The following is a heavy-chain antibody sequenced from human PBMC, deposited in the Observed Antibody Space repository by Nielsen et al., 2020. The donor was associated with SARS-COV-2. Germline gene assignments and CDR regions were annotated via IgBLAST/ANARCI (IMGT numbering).Heavy chain of an antibody. D-gene: IGHD3-10*01. V-gene: IGHV4-39*01. CDR1: GGSISSSSYY. CDR3: ARGKLSITMVRGVISHHWFDP. J-gene: IGHJ5*02. CDR2: IYYSGST. Sequence: SETLSLTCTVSGGSISSSSYYWGWIRQPPGKGLEWIGSIYYSGSTYYNPSLKSRVTISVDTSKNQFSLKLSSVTAADTAVYYCARGKLSITMVRGVISHHWFDPWGQGTLVTVSS.